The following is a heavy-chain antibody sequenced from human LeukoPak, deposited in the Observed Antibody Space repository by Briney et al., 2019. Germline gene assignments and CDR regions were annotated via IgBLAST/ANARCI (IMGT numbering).Heavy chain of an antibody. CDR3: ARESRSGWAVFDY. Sequence: GASVKVSCKASGYTFTSYTIHWVRQAPGQRLEWMGWINGGDGNTKYSQKFQGRVTITRDTSASTAYMELSSLRSEDTAVYYCARESRSGWAVFDYGGQGTLVTVSS. CDR2: INGGDGNT. D-gene: IGHD6-19*01. J-gene: IGHJ4*02. CDR1: GYTFTSYT. V-gene: IGHV1-3*01.